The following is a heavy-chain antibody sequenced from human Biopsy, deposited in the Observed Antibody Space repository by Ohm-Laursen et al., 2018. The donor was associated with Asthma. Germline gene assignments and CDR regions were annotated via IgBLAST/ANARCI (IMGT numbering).Heavy chain of an antibody. CDR3: ARGDSSGWSHYYFGY. CDR1: GFTVSRDH. CDR2: IYSGGTS. D-gene: IGHD6-19*01. J-gene: IGHJ4*02. V-gene: IGHV3-53*01. Sequence: SLRLSCAAPGFTVSRDHMFWVRQAPGKGLEWVSVIYSGGTSDTADPVRGRFTISRDFYKNMLYLQMDSLRAEDTAVYYCARGDSSGWSHYYFGYWGQGTLVTVSS.